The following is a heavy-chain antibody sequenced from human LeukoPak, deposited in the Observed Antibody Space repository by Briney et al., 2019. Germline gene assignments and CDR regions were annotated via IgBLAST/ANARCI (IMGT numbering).Heavy chain of an antibody. CDR1: GYTFTSYA. V-gene: IGHV1-3*01. J-gene: IGHJ4*02. CDR3: ARDTYGSGSYYSYFDY. CDR2: INAGNGNT. D-gene: IGHD3-10*01. Sequence: ASVKVSCKASGYTFTSYAMHWVRQAPGQRLEWMGWINAGNGNTKYSQKFQGRVTITRDTSASTAYMELSSLRSEDTAVYYCARDTYGSGSYYSYFDYWGQGTLVTVSS.